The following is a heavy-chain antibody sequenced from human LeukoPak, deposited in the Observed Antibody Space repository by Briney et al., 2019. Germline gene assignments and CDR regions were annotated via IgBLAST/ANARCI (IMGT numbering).Heavy chain of an antibody. J-gene: IGHJ4*02. Sequence: SETLSLTCTVSGGSISSSSYYWGWIRQPPGKGLEWIGSIYYSGSTYYNPSLKSRVTISVDTSKNQFSLKLSSVTAADTAVYYCARHGAAMVTLGYWGQRTLVTVSS. V-gene: IGHV4-39*01. D-gene: IGHD5-18*01. CDR1: GGSISSSSYY. CDR2: IYYSGST. CDR3: ARHGAAMVTLGY.